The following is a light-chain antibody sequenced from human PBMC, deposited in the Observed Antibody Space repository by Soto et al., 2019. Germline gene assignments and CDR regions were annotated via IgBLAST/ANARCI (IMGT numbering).Light chain of an antibody. Sequence: EIVMTQSPATLSVSPGERATLSCRASQSITRNLAWYQQSPGQAPRLLIYDASNRATGIPARFSGSGSGTDFTLTISRLEPEDFAVYYCQQYGSSPSFGGGTKVDIK. CDR3: QQYGSSPS. CDR1: QSITRN. CDR2: DAS. V-gene: IGKV3-20*01. J-gene: IGKJ4*01.